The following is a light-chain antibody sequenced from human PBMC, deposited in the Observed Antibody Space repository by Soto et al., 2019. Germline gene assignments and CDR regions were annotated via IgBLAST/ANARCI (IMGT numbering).Light chain of an antibody. J-gene: IGKJ1*01. CDR2: GAS. CDR3: KQYTHWPTT. Sequence: EIVMLQAPATMSVSPGQSATLSCRASLSARTTVAWYHQRPGQAPSLLIYGASTRATGVPDRFSGRGSGTDFTLTVTRLQSEDFGIYYCKQYTHWPTTFGRGTKVEIK. V-gene: IGKV3-15*01. CDR1: LSARTT.